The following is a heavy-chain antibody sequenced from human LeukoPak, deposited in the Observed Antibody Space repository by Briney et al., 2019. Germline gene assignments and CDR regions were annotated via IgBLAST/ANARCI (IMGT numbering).Heavy chain of an antibody. CDR3: ATRPIVGAPY. J-gene: IGHJ4*02. V-gene: IGHV3-23*01. D-gene: IGHD1-26*01. CDR2: ISGSGGVT. CDR1: GFTFSSYA. Sequence: GGSLRLSCAASGFTFSSYAMNWVRQAPGKGLEWISGISGSGGVTYYADSVKGRFTISRDNSKNTLYVQMNSLRVEDTAVYYCATRPIVGAPYWGQGTLATVSS.